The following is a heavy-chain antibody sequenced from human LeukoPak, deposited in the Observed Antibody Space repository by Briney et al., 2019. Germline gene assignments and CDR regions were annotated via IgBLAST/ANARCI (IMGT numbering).Heavy chain of an antibody. D-gene: IGHD6-25*01. V-gene: IGHV4-59*01. Sequence: SETLSLTCTVSGGSISSYYWSWIRQPPGKGLEWIGYIYYSGSTNYNPSLKSRVTISVDTSKNQFSLKLSSVTAADTAVYYCARERGPQRPYDYWGQGTLVTVSS. J-gene: IGHJ4*02. CDR2: IYYSGST. CDR1: GGSISSYY. CDR3: ARERGPQRPYDY.